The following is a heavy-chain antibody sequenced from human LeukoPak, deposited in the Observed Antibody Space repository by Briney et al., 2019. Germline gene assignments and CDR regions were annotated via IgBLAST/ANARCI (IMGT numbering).Heavy chain of an antibody. D-gene: IGHD4-11*01. Sequence: SETLSLTCTVSGGSISSYYWSWIRQPPGKGLEWIGYIYYSGSTNYNPSLKSRVTISADTSKNQFSLNLSSVTAADTAVYYCASGAYSYYYMDVWGKGTTVTISS. CDR3: ASGAYSYYYMDV. V-gene: IGHV4-59*01. J-gene: IGHJ6*03. CDR1: GGSISSYY. CDR2: IYYSGST.